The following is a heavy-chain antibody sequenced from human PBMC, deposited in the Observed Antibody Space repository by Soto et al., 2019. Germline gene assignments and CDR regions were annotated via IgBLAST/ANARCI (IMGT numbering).Heavy chain of an antibody. CDR1: GGSFSGYY. V-gene: IGHV4-34*01. CDR3: ARVGDSSSWYFNYYYGMDA. D-gene: IGHD6-13*01. J-gene: IGHJ6*02. Sequence: SETLSLTCAVYGGSFSGYYWSWIRQPPGKGLEWIGEINHSGSTNYNPSLKSRVTISVDTSKNQFSLKLSSVTAADTAVYYCARVGDSSSWYFNYYYGMDAWGQGTTVTVSS. CDR2: INHSGST.